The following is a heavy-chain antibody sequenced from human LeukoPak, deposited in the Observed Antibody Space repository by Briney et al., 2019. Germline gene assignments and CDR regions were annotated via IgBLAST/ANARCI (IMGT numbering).Heavy chain of an antibody. CDR1: GFTVSSNY. CDR2: IYSGGST. V-gene: IGHV3-66*02. Sequence: GGSLRLSCAASGFTVSSNYMSWVRQAPGKGLEWVSVIYSGGSTYYADSVKGRFTISRDNSKNTLYLQMNSLRAEDTAVYYCARDRVRAVAGTYYFDYWGQGTLVTVSS. J-gene: IGHJ4*02. D-gene: IGHD6-19*01. CDR3: ARDRVRAVAGTYYFDY.